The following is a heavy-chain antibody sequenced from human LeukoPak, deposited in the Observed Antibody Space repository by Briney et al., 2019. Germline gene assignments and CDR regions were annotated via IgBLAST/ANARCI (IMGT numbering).Heavy chain of an antibody. CDR3: SRGDWEWYFDY. J-gene: IGHJ4*02. CDR2: IYYSGST. V-gene: IGHV4-59*01. Sequence: SETLSLTCAVYGGSFSGYYWSCIRQPPGKGLEWIGYIYYSGSTNYNPSLKSRVTISVDTSKNQFSLKLSSVTAADTAVYYCSRGDWEWYFDYWGQGTLVTVSS. D-gene: IGHD1-26*01. CDR1: GGSFSGYY.